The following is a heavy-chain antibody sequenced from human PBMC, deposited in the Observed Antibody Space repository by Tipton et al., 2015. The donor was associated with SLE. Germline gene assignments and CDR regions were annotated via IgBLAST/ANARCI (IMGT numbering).Heavy chain of an antibody. J-gene: IGHJ4*02. CDR2: IYYNGKT. V-gene: IGHV4-59*08. CDR3: TRGHGALYYFDF. Sequence: TLSLTCSVSGGSISSYYWSWIRQPPAKGLEWIGFIYYNGKTNYNSSLKSRVTISVDTSKSQFSLKLRSVTAADTAVYYCTRGHGALYYFDFWGQGTLVTVSS. CDR1: GGSISSYY. D-gene: IGHD4/OR15-4a*01.